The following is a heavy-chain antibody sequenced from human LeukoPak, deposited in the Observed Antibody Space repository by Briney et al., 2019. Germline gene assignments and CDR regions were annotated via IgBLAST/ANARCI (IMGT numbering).Heavy chain of an antibody. CDR1: GFTVSNNY. CDR2: IYSGNRT. D-gene: IGHD3-3*01. Sequence: PGGSLRLSCAASGFTVSNNYMTWVRQAPGKGLEWVSVIYSGNRTKYADSVKGRFIISRDNSKNTLLFQMNSLRAEDTAVYYCARLTSDNGLDVWGRGTTVTVS. V-gene: IGHV3-66*04. CDR3: ARLTSDNGLDV. J-gene: IGHJ6*02.